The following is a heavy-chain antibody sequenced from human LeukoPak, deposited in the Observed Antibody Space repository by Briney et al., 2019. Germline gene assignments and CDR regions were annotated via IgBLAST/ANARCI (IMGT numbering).Heavy chain of an antibody. CDR2: IHYTGST. CDR3: ARLDAYYDKGGYYYPGYFQY. CDR1: SGSISSRNYH. J-gene: IGHJ1*01. V-gene: IGHV4-39*01. Sequence: SETLSLTCTVSSGSISSRNYHWGWIRQPPGKGLEWIGTIHYTGSTYYNPSLKSRVTISVDTSKNQFSRKLSSVTAADTAVYHCARLDAYYDKGGYYYPGYFQYWGQGTLVTVSS. D-gene: IGHD3-22*01.